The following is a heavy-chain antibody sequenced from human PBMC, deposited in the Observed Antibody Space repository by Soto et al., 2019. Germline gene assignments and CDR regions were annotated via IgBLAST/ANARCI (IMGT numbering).Heavy chain of an antibody. V-gene: IGHV3-30*18. D-gene: IGHD4-17*01. Sequence: QVQLVESGGGAVQPGRSLRLSCAASGFTFDSHGMHWVRQAPGKGQEWVAVISSDGNNKYYADSVKGRFTISRDNFNNILYLQMSSLRAEDTAVYYCAKDLLPNTVTTCGSWGQGTLVTVSS. CDR1: GFTFDSHG. J-gene: IGHJ5*02. CDR2: ISSDGNNK. CDR3: AKDLLPNTVTTCGS.